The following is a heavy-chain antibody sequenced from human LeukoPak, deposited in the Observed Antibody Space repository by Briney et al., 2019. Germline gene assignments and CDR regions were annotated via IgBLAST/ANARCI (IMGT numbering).Heavy chain of an antibody. CDR3: ARGVYSGSYYDY. J-gene: IGHJ4*02. D-gene: IGHD1-26*01. Sequence: GGSLRLSCAASGFTFNNYWMHWVRQAPGKGLVWVSRINGDGSSSSYADSVKGRFTISRDNAKNTLYLQMNSLRAEDTAVYYCARGVYSGSYYDYWGQGTLVTVSS. CDR2: INGDGSSS. CDR1: GFTFNNYW. V-gene: IGHV3-74*01.